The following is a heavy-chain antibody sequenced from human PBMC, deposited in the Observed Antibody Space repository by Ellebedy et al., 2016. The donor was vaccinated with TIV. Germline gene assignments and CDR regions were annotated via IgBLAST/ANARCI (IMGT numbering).Heavy chain of an antibody. CDR1: DDSISSGDYY. V-gene: IGHV4-30-4*01. Sequence: SETLSLXXTVSDDSISSGDYYWSWIRQPPGKGLEWLGSMYYSGSTYFNPSLRSRVSISVDTSKNQFSLNLSSVTAADTAVYYCARGTDISKVGYWGQGTLVTVAS. CDR2: MYYSGST. J-gene: IGHJ4*02. D-gene: IGHD3-3*02. CDR3: ARGTDISKVGY.